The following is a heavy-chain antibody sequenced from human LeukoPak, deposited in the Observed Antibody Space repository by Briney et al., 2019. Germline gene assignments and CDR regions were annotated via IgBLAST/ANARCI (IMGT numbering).Heavy chain of an antibody. V-gene: IGHV1-46*01. D-gene: IGHD3-22*01. CDR2: INPSSGST. Sequence: ASVKVSCKASGYTFTNYYIHWVRQAPGQGLEWMGIINPSSGSTNYAQKFQGRVTMTRDTSTSTVYMDLTRLRSEDTAVYYCARVRSSGYYYKAFDIWGQGTMVTASS. J-gene: IGHJ3*02. CDR3: ARVRSSGYYYKAFDI. CDR1: GYTFTNYY.